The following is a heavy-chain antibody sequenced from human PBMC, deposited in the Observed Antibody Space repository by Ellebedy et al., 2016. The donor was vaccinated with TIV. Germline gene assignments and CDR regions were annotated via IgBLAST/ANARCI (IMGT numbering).Heavy chain of an antibody. V-gene: IGHV3-74*01. CDR3: ARDDEWVITFGGVIH. J-gene: IGHJ4*02. CDR2: INSDGSST. CDR1: GVTFSSYW. Sequence: PGGSLRLSCAASGVTFSSYWLHWVRQAPGTGLVWVLRINSDGSSTSYADSVKGRLTISRDNSKNTLYLQMNSLRAEDTAVYYCARDDEWVITFGGVIHWGQGTLVTVSS. D-gene: IGHD3-16*02.